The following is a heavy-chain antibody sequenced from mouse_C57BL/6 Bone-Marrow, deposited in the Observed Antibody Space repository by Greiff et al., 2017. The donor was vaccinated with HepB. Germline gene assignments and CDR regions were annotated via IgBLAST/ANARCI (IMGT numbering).Heavy chain of an antibody. CDR1: GYTFTDYE. CDR2: IDPETGGT. D-gene: IGHD1-1*01. CDR3: AVITTVVVPFGY. Sequence: QVQLQQSGAELVRPGASVTLSCKASGYTFTDYEMHWVKQTPVHGLEWIGAIDPETGGTSYNQKFKGKAILTADKSSSTAYMELRSLTSEDSAVYYCAVITTVVVPFGYWGQGTTVTVSS. V-gene: IGHV1-15*01. J-gene: IGHJ2*01.